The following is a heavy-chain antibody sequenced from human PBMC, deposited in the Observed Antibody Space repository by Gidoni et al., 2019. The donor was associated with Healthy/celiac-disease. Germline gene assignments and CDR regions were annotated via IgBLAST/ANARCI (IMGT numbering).Heavy chain of an antibody. CDR3: AKQKDSGYVQYWYFDL. D-gene: IGHD5-12*01. CDR1: GITFSSYA. Sequence: EVQLLESGGGLVQPGGSLRLSCAASGITFSSYAMSWVRQAPGKGLEWVSAISGSGGSTYYADSVKGRFTISRDNSKNTLYLQMNSLRAEDTAVYYCAKQKDSGYVQYWYFDLWGRGTLVTVSS. V-gene: IGHV3-23*01. CDR2: ISGSGGST. J-gene: IGHJ2*01.